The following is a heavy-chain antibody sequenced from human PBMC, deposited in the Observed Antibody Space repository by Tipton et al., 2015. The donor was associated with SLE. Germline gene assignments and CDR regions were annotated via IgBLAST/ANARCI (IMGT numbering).Heavy chain of an antibody. V-gene: IGHV4-39*07. D-gene: IGHD2-2*01. CDR3: ARDGASNPMGYFDL. Sequence: TLSLTCTVSGGSISTGGYYWGWIRQSPGKGLEWIGSIYNSGTTYYNPSLKSRLTISVDTSKNQFSLKLTSVTAADTAVYYCARDGASNPMGYFDLWGRGTLVTVSS. CDR1: GGSISTGGYY. J-gene: IGHJ2*01. CDR2: IYNSGTT.